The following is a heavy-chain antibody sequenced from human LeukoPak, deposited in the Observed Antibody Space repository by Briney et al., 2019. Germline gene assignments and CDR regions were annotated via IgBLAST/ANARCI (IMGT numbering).Heavy chain of an antibody. Sequence: SETLSLTCAVYGGTLSGYYWSWIRQPPGKGLEWIGEVNHSGTTNYNPSLKGRAIISVDMSKNQVSLKLSSVTAADTAVYYCARDYYGSGSYYNWFDPWGQGTLVTVSS. V-gene: IGHV4-34*01. J-gene: IGHJ5*02. D-gene: IGHD3-10*01. CDR2: VNHSGTT. CDR1: GGTLSGYY. CDR3: ARDYYGSGSYYNWFDP.